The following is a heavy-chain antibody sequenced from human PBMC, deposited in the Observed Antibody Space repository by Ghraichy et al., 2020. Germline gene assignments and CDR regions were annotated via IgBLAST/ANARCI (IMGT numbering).Heavy chain of an antibody. CDR2: ISSSSSTI. CDR3: ARDTGSGWPTYWYFDL. J-gene: IGHJ2*01. V-gene: IGHV3-48*02. Sequence: GGSLRLSCAASGFTFSSYSMNWVRQAPGKGLEWVSYISSSSSTIYYADSVKGRFTISRDNAKNSLYLQMNSLRDEDTAVYYCARDTGSGWPTYWYFDLWGRGTLVTVSS. D-gene: IGHD6-19*01. CDR1: GFTFSSYS.